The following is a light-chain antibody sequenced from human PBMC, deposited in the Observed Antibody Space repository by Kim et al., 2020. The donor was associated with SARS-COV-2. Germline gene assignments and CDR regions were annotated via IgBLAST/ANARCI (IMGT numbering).Light chain of an antibody. CDR2: DAS. CDR1: QDITSA. V-gene: IGKV1-13*02. Sequence: AIQLTQSQSSLSASVGDRVTITCRASQDITSALDWYQQKPGKAPKLLIYDASSLKSGVPSRFSGSGSGTDFTLTISSLQPEYFATYSCQQFYAYPLTFGGGTKVEIK. J-gene: IGKJ4*01. CDR3: QQFYAYPLT.